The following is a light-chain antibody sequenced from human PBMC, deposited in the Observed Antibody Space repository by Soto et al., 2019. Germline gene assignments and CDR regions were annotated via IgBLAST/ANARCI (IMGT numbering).Light chain of an antibody. CDR2: GAS. V-gene: IGKV3-20*01. J-gene: IGKJ1*01. Sequence: EVVLTQSPGTLSLSPGERATLSCRASQSLSSNYVAWYQQKPGQAPRLLIYGASSRATGIPERFSGSGSGTDFTLTISRLEPDDFAVYYCQEYGSSRTFGQVTKVEGK. CDR1: QSLSSNY. CDR3: QEYGSSRT.